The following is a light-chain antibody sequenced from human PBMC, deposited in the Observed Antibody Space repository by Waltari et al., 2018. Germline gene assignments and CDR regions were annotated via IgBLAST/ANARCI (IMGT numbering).Light chain of an antibody. V-gene: IGLV1-44*01. J-gene: IGLJ3*02. CDR2: RNN. CDR1: RSNIGGNI. Sequence: QSVLTQPPSTSGTPGQRVTIPCSGGRSNIGGNIVNWYQQFPGKAPKFLIYRNNQRSSGVPDRFSGSKSGTSASLVISGLLSEDEADYYCSAWDDSLNGWVFGGGTKLTVL. CDR3: SAWDDSLNGWV.